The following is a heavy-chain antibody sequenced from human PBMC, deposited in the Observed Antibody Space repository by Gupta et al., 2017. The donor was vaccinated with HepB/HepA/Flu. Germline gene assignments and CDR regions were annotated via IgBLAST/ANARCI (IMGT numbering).Heavy chain of an antibody. Sequence: QLRLQESGPGQVKPSEALSLTCTVSGRSIADSDYYWGWIRHHPGKGLEWIGTPYYVSNTYYNPSIRGRITISVDRSKNRFSLWLSAVTAADTGVYYCTRQRRRDRGWYDAYYYYIMDVWGKGTTVTVSS. J-gene: IGHJ6*04. CDR1: GRSIADSDYY. CDR2: PYYVSNT. D-gene: IGHD6-19*01. CDR3: TRQRRRDRGWYDAYYYYIMDV. V-gene: IGHV4-39*01.